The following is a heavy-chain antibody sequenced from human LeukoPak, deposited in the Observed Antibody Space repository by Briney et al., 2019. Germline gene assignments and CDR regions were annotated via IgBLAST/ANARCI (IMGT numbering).Heavy chain of an antibody. V-gene: IGHV4-4*07. CDR3: ATDYGDLDFDS. D-gene: IGHD4-17*01. CDR2: IYTRGGT. Sequence: SETLSLTCTVSGGSINSYYWSWIRQPAGKGLEWIGRIYTRGGTNYNPSLKSRVTISVDKSKNQFSLKLRSVTAADTAVYYCATDYGDLDFDSRGQGTLVTVSS. J-gene: IGHJ4*02. CDR1: GGSINSYY.